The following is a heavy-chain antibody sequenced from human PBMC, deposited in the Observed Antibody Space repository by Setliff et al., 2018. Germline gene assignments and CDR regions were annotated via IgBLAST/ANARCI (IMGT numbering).Heavy chain of an antibody. CDR2: IYYSGTA. CDR1: GDSISDISYY. CDR3: ARLGVDDSSGYYYPGGYMDV. J-gene: IGHJ6*03. Sequence: SETLSLTCTISGDSISDISYYWGFIRQSPGKGPEWIGSIYYSGTAYYSPSLKGRVTISVDTSKNQFSLKLSSVTAADMAVYYCARLGVDDSSGYYYPGGYMDVWGKGTTVTVSS. D-gene: IGHD3-22*01. V-gene: IGHV4-39*01.